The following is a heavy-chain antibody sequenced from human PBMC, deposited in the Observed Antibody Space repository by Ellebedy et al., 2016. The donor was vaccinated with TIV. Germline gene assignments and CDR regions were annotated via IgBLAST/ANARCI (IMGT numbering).Heavy chain of an antibody. D-gene: IGHD3-10*01. CDR3: ARGAERFGEMWYFDL. J-gene: IGHJ2*01. CDR1: GGSISSYY. V-gene: IGHV4-59*12. Sequence: MPSETLSLTCTVSGGSISSYYWSWIRQPPGKGLEWIGYIYYSGSTNYNPSLKSRVTISVDTSKNQFSLKLSSVTAADTAVYYCARGAERFGEMWYFDLWGRGTLVTVSS. CDR2: IYYSGST.